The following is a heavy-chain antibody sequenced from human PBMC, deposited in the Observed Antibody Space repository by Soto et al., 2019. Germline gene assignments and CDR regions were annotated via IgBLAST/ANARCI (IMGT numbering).Heavy chain of an antibody. D-gene: IGHD6-6*01. CDR3: AKSPSRAPYGMDV. J-gene: IGHJ6*02. CDR1: GFRFSAYA. CDR2: VSGSVTRT. Sequence: GGSLRLSCVASGFRFSAYAMYWVRQAPGKGLAWVASVSGSVTRTYYADSVEGRFTISRDDSRNVVYLQISSLRAEDTAVYYCAKSPSRAPYGMDVWGHGTTVTVSS. V-gene: IGHV3-23*01.